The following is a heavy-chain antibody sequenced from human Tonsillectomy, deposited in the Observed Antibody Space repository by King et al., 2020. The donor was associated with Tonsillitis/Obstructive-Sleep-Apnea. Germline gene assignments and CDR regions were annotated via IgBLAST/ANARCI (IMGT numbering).Heavy chain of an antibody. CDR2: ISYDGSNK. J-gene: IGHJ3*02. V-gene: IGHV3-30*04. D-gene: IGHD3-22*01. Sequence: VQLVESGGGVVQPGRSLRLSCAASGFTFSNYAIHWVRQAPGKGLEWVAVISYDGSNKYYSDSVKGRFTISRDNSKNTLDLQMNSLRAEDTAAYYCAREGIYDSSGYADAFDIWGQGTMVTVSS. CDR3: AREGIYDSSGYADAFDI. CDR1: GFTFSNYA.